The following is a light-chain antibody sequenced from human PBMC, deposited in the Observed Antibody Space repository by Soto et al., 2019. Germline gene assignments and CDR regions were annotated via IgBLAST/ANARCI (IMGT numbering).Light chain of an antibody. CDR2: DND. CDR3: ATWDSSQSAVV. J-gene: IGLJ2*01. CDR1: SSNIGNNY. V-gene: IGLV1-51*01. Sequence: QSVLTQPPSVSAAPGQRVTISCSGSSSNIGNNYVSWYQQLPGTAPKLLIYDNDQRPSGILDRFSGSKSGTSATLGITGLQTGDEADYYCATWDSSQSAVVFGGGNKLTVL.